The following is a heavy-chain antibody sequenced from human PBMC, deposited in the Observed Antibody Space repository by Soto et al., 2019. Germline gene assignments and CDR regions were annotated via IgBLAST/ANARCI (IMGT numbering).Heavy chain of an antibody. CDR3: ARDKITGLFDY. D-gene: IGHD2-8*02. J-gene: IGHJ4*02. CDR1: GGSCSGYF. V-gene: IGHV4-34*01. Sequence: SETLSLTCAVYGGSCSGYFWSWIRQPPGKGLEWIGEINHSGSTNYNPSLKSRVTISVDTSKNQFSLKLTSVTAADTAVYYCARDKITGLFDYWGQGTLVTVSS. CDR2: INHSGST.